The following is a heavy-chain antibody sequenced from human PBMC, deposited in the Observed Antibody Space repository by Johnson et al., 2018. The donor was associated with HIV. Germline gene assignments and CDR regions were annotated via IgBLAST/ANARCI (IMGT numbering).Heavy chain of an antibody. CDR3: ARAWNDAFDI. J-gene: IGHJ3*02. CDR2: ISYDGSNK. CDR1: GFTFSSYA. Sequence: QLVESGGGVVQPGRSLRLSCAASGFTFSSYAMHWVRQAPGKGLAWVAVISYDGSNKYYADSVKGRFTITRDNSKNTLYLKMNSLRVEDTAVYYCARAWNDAFDIWGQGTLVTVSS. D-gene: IGHD1-1*01. V-gene: IGHV3-30*14.